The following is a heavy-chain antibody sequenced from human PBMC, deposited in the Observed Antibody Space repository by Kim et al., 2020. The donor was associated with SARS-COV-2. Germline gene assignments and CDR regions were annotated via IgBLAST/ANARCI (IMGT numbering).Heavy chain of an antibody. CDR2: MNPNSDNA. D-gene: IGHD3-16*01. V-gene: IGHV1-8*01. J-gene: IGHJ4*02. Sequence: ASVKVSCKASGYTFANYEIHWVRQAIGQGLEWMGWMNPNSDNAGYTQKFQGRVTMTRNTSINTAYMELSSLRSDDTAVYYCARANYGTLNSFDFWGQGTLVTVSS. CDR1: GYTFANYE. CDR3: ARANYGTLNSFDF.